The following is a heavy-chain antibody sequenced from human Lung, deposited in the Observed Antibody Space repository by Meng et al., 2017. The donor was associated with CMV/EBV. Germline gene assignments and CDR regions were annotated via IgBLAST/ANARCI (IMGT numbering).Heavy chain of an antibody. D-gene: IGHD4-17*01. CDR3: ARGGSNGGYLPH. V-gene: IGHV3-7*01. CDR1: GFTFRTYW. Sequence: GESXKISCAASGFTFRTYWMSWVRQAPGKGLEWVANIKPDGSEKSYVDYVKGRFTISRDNAENSLYLQMDSLRAEDTAVYYCARGGSNGGYLPHWGQGTLVTASS. CDR2: IKPDGSEK. J-gene: IGHJ4*02.